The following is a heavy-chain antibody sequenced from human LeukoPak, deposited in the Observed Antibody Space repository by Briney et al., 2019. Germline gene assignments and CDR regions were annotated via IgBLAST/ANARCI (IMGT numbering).Heavy chain of an antibody. V-gene: IGHV4-59*01. CDR2: IHYSGST. CDR1: GGSIGSYY. J-gene: IGHJ4*02. Sequence: PSETLSLTCTVSGGSIGSYYWNWIRQAPGKGLEWLGYIHYSGSTNHNSSLKSRVTISVDTSKNQYSLKLSSVTAADTAVYYCARDGVAGGFDYWGQGTLVTVSS. CDR3: ARDGVAGGFDY. D-gene: IGHD6-19*01.